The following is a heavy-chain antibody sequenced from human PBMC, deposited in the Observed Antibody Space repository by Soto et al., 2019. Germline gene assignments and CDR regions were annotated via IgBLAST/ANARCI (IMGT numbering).Heavy chain of an antibody. CDR1: GFTFSSYE. CDR3: AGYCSSTSCSLHYYGMDV. Sequence: GGSLRLSCAASGFTFSSYEMNWVRQAPGKGLEWVSYISSSGSTIYYADSVKGRFTISRDNAKNSLYLQMNSLRAEDTAVYYCAGYCSSTSCSLHYYGMDVWGQGTTVTVSS. V-gene: IGHV3-48*03. D-gene: IGHD2-2*01. CDR2: ISSSGSTI. J-gene: IGHJ6*02.